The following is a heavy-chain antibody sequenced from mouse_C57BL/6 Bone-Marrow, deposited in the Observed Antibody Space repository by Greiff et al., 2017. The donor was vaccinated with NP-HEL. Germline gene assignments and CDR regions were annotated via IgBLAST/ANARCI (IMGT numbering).Heavy chain of an antibody. J-gene: IGHJ1*03. CDR1: GFTFSDYG. V-gene: IGHV5-17*01. CDR3: ARVGYYGSSYGGYFDV. CDR2: ISSGSSTI. Sequence: EVKLMESGGGLVKPGGSLKLSCAASGFTFSDYGMHWVRQAPEKGLEWVAYISSGSSTIYYADTVKGRFTISRDNAKNTLFRQMTRLRSEDTAMYYWARVGYYGSSYGGYFDVWGTGTTVTVSS. D-gene: IGHD1-1*01.